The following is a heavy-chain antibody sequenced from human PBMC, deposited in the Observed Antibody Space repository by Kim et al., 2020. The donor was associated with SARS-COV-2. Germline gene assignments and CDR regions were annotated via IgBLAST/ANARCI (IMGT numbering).Heavy chain of an antibody. V-gene: IGHV3-33*06. J-gene: IGHJ4*02. CDR3: AKAGHCGGDCYLGGYFDY. Sequence: KGRFNISRDNSKNTLYLQMNSLRAEDTAVYYCAKAGHCGGDCYLGGYFDYWGQGTLVTVSS. D-gene: IGHD2-21*01.